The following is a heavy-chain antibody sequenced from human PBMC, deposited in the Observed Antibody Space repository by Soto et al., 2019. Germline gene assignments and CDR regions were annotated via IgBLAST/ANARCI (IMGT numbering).Heavy chain of an antibody. Sequence: SETLSLTCTVSGGSISSSSYYWGWIRQPPGKGLEWIGSIYYSGSTYYNPSLKSRVTISVDTSKNQFSLKLSSVTAADTAVYYCARHVRGSGYFGYYYYGMDVWGQGTKVTVSS. J-gene: IGHJ6*02. CDR3: ARHVRGSGYFGYYYYGMDV. V-gene: IGHV4-39*01. D-gene: IGHD3-22*01. CDR1: GGSISSSSYY. CDR2: IYYSGST.